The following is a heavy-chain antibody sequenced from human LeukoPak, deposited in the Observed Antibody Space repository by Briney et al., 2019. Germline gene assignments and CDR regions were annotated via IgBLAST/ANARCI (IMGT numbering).Heavy chain of an antibody. J-gene: IGHJ2*01. Sequence: SETLSLTCSVSGGSISNYYWSWIRQPPGKGLGWIGSMYYSGSTNYNPPLTSRATISEDTSKKQFSLKLSSVTAADTAVYCARAGYDTSGFSYFDLWGRGTLVTVSS. CDR1: GGSISNYY. CDR2: MYYSGST. CDR3: ARAGYDTSGFSYFDL. D-gene: IGHD3-22*01. V-gene: IGHV4-59*01.